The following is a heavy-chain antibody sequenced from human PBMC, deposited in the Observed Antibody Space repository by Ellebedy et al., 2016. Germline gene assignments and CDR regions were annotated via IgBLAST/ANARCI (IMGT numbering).Heavy chain of an antibody. CDR3: ARAKTEYCGGDCYSFDAFDI. V-gene: IGHV3-33*01. Sequence: GGSLRLSCAASGFTFSSYGMHWVRQAPGKGLEWVAVIWYDGSNKYYADSVKGRFTISRDNSKNTLYLQMNSLRAEDTAVYYCARAKTEYCGGDCYSFDAFDIWGQGTMVTVSS. CDR2: IWYDGSNK. J-gene: IGHJ3*02. CDR1: GFTFSSYG. D-gene: IGHD2-21*02.